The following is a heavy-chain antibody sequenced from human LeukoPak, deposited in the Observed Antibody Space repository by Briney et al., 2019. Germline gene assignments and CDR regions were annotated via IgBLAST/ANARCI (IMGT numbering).Heavy chain of an antibody. Sequence: GGSLRLSCAASGFTFSSYAMSWVRQAPGKGLEWVSAISGSGGSTYYADSVKGRYTISRDNSKNTLYLQMNSLRAEDTAVYYCAKDNDFWSGYHFDYWGQGTLVTVSS. V-gene: IGHV3-23*01. J-gene: IGHJ4*02. CDR2: ISGSGGST. CDR1: GFTFSSYA. CDR3: AKDNDFWSGYHFDY. D-gene: IGHD3-3*01.